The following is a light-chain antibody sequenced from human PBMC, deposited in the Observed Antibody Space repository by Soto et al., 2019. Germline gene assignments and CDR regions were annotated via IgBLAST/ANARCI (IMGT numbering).Light chain of an antibody. Sequence: IQLTQSPSSLSASEGDRVSITCRASQGISSALAWYQQKPGKAPKLLIYDASSLESGVTSWFSQRPAATAFTLTIRSQQRKGVRTYISQQFNSHPVTLGQGTRLEIK. CDR1: QGISSA. CDR2: DAS. CDR3: QQFNSHPVT. V-gene: IGKV1-13*02. J-gene: IGKJ5*01.